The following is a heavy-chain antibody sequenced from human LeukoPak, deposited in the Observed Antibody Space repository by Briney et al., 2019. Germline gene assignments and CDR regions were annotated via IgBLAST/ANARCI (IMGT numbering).Heavy chain of an antibody. CDR1: GFTFSSYA. D-gene: IGHD3-10*01. J-gene: IGHJ4*02. CDR2: ISGSGGST. CDR3: AKASFYGSGSDFDY. V-gene: IGHV3-23*01. Sequence: GGSLRLSCAASGFTFSSYAVSWVRQAPGKGLEWVSAISGSGGSTYYADSVKGRFTISRDNSKNTLYLQMNSLRAEDTAVYYCAKASFYGSGSDFDYWGQGTLVTVSS.